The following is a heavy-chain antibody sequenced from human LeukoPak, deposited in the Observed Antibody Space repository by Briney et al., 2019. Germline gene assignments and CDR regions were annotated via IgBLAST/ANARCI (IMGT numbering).Heavy chain of an antibody. J-gene: IGHJ4*02. CDR2: IRSKAYGGTT. CDR1: GFTFGDYA. V-gene: IGHV3-49*04. D-gene: IGHD3-16*02. Sequence: GGSLRLSCTASGFTFGDYAMSWVRQAPGKGLEWVGFIRSKAYGGTTEYAASVKGRFTISRDDSKSIAYLQMNSLKTEDTAVYYCTREYYDYVWGSYRPPSAFDYWGREPWSPSPQ. CDR3: TREYYDYVWGSYRPPSAFDY.